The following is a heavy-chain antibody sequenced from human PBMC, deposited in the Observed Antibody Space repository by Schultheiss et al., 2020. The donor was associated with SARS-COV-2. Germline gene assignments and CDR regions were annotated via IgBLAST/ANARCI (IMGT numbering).Heavy chain of an antibody. D-gene: IGHD1-1*01. CDR1: GFTFSSYW. Sequence: GGSLRLSCAASGFTFSSYWMHWVRQAPGKGLEWVSAISGSGGSTYYADSVKGRFTISRDNSKNTLYLQMNSLRAEDTAVYYCASGSNWNRHIEYWGQGTLVTVSS. V-gene: IGHV3-23*01. CDR2: ISGSGGST. CDR3: ASGSNWNRHIEY. J-gene: IGHJ4*02.